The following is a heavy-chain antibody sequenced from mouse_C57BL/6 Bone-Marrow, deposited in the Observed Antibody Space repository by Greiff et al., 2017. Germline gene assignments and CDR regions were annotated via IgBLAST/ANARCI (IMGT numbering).Heavy chain of an antibody. V-gene: IGHV1-81*01. J-gene: IGHJ1*03. CDR1: GYTFTSYG. CDR2: IYPRSGNT. CDR3: ARNYGSSHWHFDV. Sequence: QVQLQQSGAELARPGASVKLSCKASGYTFTSYGISWVKQRTGQGLEWIGEIYPRSGNTYYNEKFKGKATLTADKSSSTAYMELRSLTSEDSAVYFCARNYGSSHWHFDVWGTGTTVTVSS. D-gene: IGHD1-1*01.